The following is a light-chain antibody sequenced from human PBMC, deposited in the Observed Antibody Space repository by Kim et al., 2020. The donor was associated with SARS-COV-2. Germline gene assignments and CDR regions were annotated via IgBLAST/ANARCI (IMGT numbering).Light chain of an antibody. CDR2: AAS. V-gene: IGKV1-39*01. Sequence: ASVGDRVTITCRASQSISSYLNWYQQKPGKAPKLLIYAASSLQSGVPSRFSGSGSGTDFTLTISSLQPEDFATYYCQQSYSTPVTFGQGTKVEIK. CDR3: QQSYSTPVT. CDR1: QSISSY. J-gene: IGKJ1*01.